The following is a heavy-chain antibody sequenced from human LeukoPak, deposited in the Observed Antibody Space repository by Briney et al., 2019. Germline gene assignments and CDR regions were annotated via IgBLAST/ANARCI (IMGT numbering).Heavy chain of an antibody. CDR1: GYTFTSYY. D-gene: IGHD1-1*01. Sequence: GASVKVSCKASGYTFTSYYMHWVRQAPGQGLEWMGIINPSGGSTSYAQKFQGRVTITRNTSISTAYMELSSLRSEDTAVYYCARAKLERIDYWGQGTLVTVSS. CDR2: INPSGGST. V-gene: IGHV1-46*01. CDR3: ARAKLERIDY. J-gene: IGHJ4*02.